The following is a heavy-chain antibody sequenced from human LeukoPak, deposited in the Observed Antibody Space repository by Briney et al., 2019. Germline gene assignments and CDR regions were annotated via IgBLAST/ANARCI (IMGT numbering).Heavy chain of an antibody. V-gene: IGHV3-48*01. CDR1: GFPFSSYS. D-gene: IGHD2-2*01. Sequence: GGSLRLSCAASGFPFSSYSMNWVRQAPGKGLEWVSYISSSSSTIYYADSVKGRFTISRDNAKNSLYLQMNSLRAEDTAVYYCARDRGGYCSSTSCHSKDYWGQGTLVTVSS. J-gene: IGHJ4*02. CDR2: ISSSSSTI. CDR3: ARDRGGYCSSTSCHSKDY.